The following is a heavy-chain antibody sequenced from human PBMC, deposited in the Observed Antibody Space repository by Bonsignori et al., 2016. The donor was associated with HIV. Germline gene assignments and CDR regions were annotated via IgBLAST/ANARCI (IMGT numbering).Heavy chain of an antibody. D-gene: IGHD4-17*01. Sequence: WIRQPPGKGLEWVASILYDGSKKYYADSVKGRFTISRDDSKAALYLQMNSLRAEDSAVYYCVKEGDYDVLGAFHIWGRGTMVTVSS. CDR2: ILYDGSKK. J-gene: IGHJ3*02. V-gene: IGHV3-30*18. CDR3: VKEGDYDVLGAFHI.